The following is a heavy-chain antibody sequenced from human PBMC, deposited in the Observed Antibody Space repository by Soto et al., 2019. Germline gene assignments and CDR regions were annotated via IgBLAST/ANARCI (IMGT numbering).Heavy chain of an antibody. V-gene: IGHV5-51*01. CDR2: IYPHDSDT. J-gene: IGHJ6*02. Sequence: GESLKISCKDFGYSFTTNWIAWVRQVPGKGLECMGIIYPHDSDTRYSPSFQGQVTISADKSINTAYLQWSSLKASDTAMYYCARTPSGMDVWGQGTTVTVS. CDR1: GYSFTTNW. CDR3: ARTPSGMDV.